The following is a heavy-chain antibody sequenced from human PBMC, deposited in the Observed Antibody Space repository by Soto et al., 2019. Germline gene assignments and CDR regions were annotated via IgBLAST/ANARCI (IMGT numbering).Heavy chain of an antibody. CDR1: GYIFTIFG. Sequence: QDQLVQSGPEVRKPGAAVKVSCTTFGYIFTIFGISWVRQAPGQGPEWLGWISTFNGDTNYAETLQGRVTMTRDTSSNTAYMELRSLTSDVTAMYYCARDIGDKFCRSPSCNVNLDNWGQGTQVTVSS. V-gene: IGHV1-18*01. J-gene: IGHJ4*01. D-gene: IGHD2-2*01. CDR2: ISTFNGDT. CDR3: ARDIGDKFCRSPSCNVNLDN.